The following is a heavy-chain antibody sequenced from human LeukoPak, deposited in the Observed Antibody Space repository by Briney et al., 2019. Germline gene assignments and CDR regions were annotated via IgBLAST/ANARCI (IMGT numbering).Heavy chain of an antibody. CDR1: GDSVSSYIAA. Sequence: SQTLSLTCAISGDSVSSYIAAWNWIRQSPSRGLEWLGRTYYRSQWFYDYDVSVRGRLTINPDTSKNQFSLQLNSVTPDDTAVYYCARGGRLGDYFDYWGQGAPVSVSS. CDR2: TYYRSQWFY. J-gene: IGHJ4*02. D-gene: IGHD2-15*01. V-gene: IGHV6-1*01. CDR3: ARGGRLGDYFDY.